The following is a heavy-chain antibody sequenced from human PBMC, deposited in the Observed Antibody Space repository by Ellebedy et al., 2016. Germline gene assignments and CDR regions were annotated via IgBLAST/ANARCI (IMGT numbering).Heavy chain of an antibody. J-gene: IGHJ6*03. CDR1: GGSISSYY. D-gene: IGHD2-2*02. CDR3: ARVVRYCSSTSCYTETYYYYMDV. Sequence: SETLSLTXTVSGGSISSYYWSWIRQPAGKGLEWIGRIYTSGSTNYNPSLKSRVTMSVDTSKNQFSLKLSSVTAADTAVYYCARVVRYCSSTSCYTETYYYYMDVWGKGTTVTVSS. V-gene: IGHV4-4*07. CDR2: IYTSGST.